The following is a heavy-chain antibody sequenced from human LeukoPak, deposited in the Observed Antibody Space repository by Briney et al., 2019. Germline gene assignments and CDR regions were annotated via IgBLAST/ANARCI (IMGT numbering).Heavy chain of an antibody. CDR1: GGSISSYY. CDR2: IYHSGTT. CDR3: ARNIVGPRQVDY. V-gene: IGHV4-59*01. Sequence: SETLSLTCTVSGGSISSYYWSWLRQPPGKGLEWIGYIYHSGTTNYNLSLKSRVTISVDTSKSQFSLKLSSVTAADTAIYYCARNIVGPRQVDYWGQGTLVTVSS. D-gene: IGHD1-26*01. J-gene: IGHJ4*02.